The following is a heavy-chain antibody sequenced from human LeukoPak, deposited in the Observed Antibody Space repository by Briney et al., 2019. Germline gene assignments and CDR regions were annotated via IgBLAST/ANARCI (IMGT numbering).Heavy chain of an antibody. V-gene: IGHV4-59*01. J-gene: IGHJ5*02. CDR2: IYYSGST. D-gene: IGHD6-13*01. CDR1: GGSISSDY. CDR3: AGDLDGGSSFP. Sequence: SETLSLTCTVSGGSISSDYWSWIRQPPGKGLEWIGYIYYSGSTNYNPSLKSRVTISVDTSKNQFSLKLSSVTAADTAVYYCAGDLDGGSSFPWGQGTLVTVSS.